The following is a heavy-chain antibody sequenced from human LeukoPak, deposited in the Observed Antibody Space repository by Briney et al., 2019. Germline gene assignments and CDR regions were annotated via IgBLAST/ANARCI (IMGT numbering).Heavy chain of an antibody. CDR1: GGSFSGYY. CDR3: ARGLKFAKAAGTKDYYYYYGMDV. V-gene: IGHV4-34*01. Sequence: PSETLSLTCAVYGGSFSGYYWSWIRQPPGKGLEWIGEINHSGSTNYNPSLKSRVTISVDTSKNQFSLKLSSVTAADTAVYYCARGLKFAKAAGTKDYYYYYGMDVWGQGTTVTVSS. J-gene: IGHJ6*02. CDR2: INHSGST. D-gene: IGHD6-13*01.